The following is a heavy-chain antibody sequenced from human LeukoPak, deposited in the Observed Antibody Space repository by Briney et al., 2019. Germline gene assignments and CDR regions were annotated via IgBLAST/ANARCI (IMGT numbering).Heavy chain of an antibody. CDR2: INHNGNVN. J-gene: IGHJ6*02. D-gene: IGHD3-16*01. Sequence: GGSLRLSCAGSGFTFSGFAMHWVRQAPGKGLEWVASINHNGNVNYYVDSVKGRFTISRDNAKNSLYLQMSNLRAEDTAVYFCARGGGLDVWGQGATVTVSS. V-gene: IGHV3-7*03. CDR1: GFTFSGFA. CDR3: ARGGGLDV.